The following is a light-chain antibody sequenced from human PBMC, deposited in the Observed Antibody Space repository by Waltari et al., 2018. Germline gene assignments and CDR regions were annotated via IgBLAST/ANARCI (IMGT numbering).Light chain of an antibody. CDR1: QSVLYSSNNKNY. J-gene: IGKJ3*01. Sequence: DILMTQSPDSLAVSLGERATINCKCSQSVLYSSNNKNYLAWYQQKPGQPPKLLIYWASTRESGVPDRFSGSGSGTDFTLTISSLQAEDVAVYYCQQYYSTPFTFGPGTKVDIK. CDR2: WAS. CDR3: QQYYSTPFT. V-gene: IGKV4-1*01.